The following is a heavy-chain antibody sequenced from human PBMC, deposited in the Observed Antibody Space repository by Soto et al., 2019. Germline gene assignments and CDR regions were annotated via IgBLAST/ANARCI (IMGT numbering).Heavy chain of an antibody. CDR3: ARTYYYDSSGYYGYYYGMDV. V-gene: IGHV1-2*04. CDR1: VYTFTGYY. J-gene: IGHJ6*02. D-gene: IGHD3-22*01. Sequence: GASVTVCCKASVYTFTGYYRQWVRPAPGQGLEWMGWINPNSGGTNYAQKFQGWVTMTRDTSISTAYMELSRLRSDDTAVYYCARTYYYDSSGYYGYYYGMDVWGQGTTVTVSS. CDR2: INPNSGGT.